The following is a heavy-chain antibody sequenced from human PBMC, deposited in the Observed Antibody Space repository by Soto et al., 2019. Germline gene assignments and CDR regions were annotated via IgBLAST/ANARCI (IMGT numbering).Heavy chain of an antibody. D-gene: IGHD3-10*01. CDR3: ARDSPSITMVRGVIDYYYYGMDV. CDR2: IYYSGST. Sequence: PSETLSLTCTVSGGSISSYYWTWIRQPPGKGLEWIGYIYYSGSTNYNPSLKSRVTMTTDTSTSTAYMELRSLRSDDTAVYYCARDSPSITMVRGVIDYYYYGMDVWGQGTTVTVSS. J-gene: IGHJ6*02. CDR1: GGSISSYY. V-gene: IGHV4-59*01.